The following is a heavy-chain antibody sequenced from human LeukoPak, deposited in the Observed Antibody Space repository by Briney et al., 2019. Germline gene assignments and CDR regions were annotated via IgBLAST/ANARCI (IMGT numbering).Heavy chain of an antibody. J-gene: IGHJ4*02. V-gene: IGHV3-21*06. Sequence: GGSLRLSCAASGFTFSGFYMNWVRQAPGKGLEWVSTISGSTIYIYYADSVKGRFTISRDNAKNSLSLQMNSLRAEDTAVYYCARVGVAYGGAFSWFDYWGQGTLVTVSS. D-gene: IGHD4-23*01. CDR1: GFTFSGFY. CDR2: ISGSTIYI. CDR3: ARVGVAYGGAFSWFDY.